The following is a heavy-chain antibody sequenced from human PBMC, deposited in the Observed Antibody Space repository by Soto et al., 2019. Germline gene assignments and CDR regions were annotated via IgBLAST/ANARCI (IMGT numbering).Heavy chain of an antibody. V-gene: IGHV1-46*01. D-gene: IGHD3-16*01. J-gene: IGHJ5*02. CDR3: AYLQPGDSYDYSGYGEFQFDH. Sequence: ASVKVSCKASGYSFTSYCFNWVRQAPGQGPEWMGLINPSNGSTTYSQKFQGRVTMTRDTSTTTVYMELSALRSEDTAFYYCAYLQPGDSYDYSGYGEFQFDHWGQGTLVTVSS. CDR2: INPSNGST. CDR1: GYSFTSYC.